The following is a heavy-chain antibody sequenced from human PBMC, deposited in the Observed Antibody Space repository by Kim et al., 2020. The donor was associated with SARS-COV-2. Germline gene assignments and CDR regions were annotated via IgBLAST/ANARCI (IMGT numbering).Heavy chain of an antibody. J-gene: IGHJ6*02. CDR1: GGTFSSYA. Sequence: SVKVSCKASGGTFSSYAISWVRQAPGQGLEWMGGIIPIFGTANYAQKFQGRVTITADESTSTAYMELSSLRSEDTAVYYCARDLNPYNWNGHYYYGMDVWGQGTTVTVSS. D-gene: IGHD1-20*01. CDR3: ARDLNPYNWNGHYYYGMDV. CDR2: IIPIFGTA. V-gene: IGHV1-69*13.